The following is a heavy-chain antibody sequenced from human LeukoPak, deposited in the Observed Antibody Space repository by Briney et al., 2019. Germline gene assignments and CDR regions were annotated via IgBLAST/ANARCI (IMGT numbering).Heavy chain of an antibody. V-gene: IGHV1-46*01. D-gene: IGHD3-10*01. CDR2: INPSGGST. Sequence: ASVKVSCKASGYTFTSYYMHWVRQAPGQGLEWMGIINPSGGSTSYAQKFQGRVTMTRDTSTSTVYMELSSLRSEDTAVYYCARDLAGALWGVRGVTHFDYWGQGTLVTVSS. CDR3: ARDLAGALWGVRGVTHFDY. CDR1: GYTFTSYY. J-gene: IGHJ4*02.